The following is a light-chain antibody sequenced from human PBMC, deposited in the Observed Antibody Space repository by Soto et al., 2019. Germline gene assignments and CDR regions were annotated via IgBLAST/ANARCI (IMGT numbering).Light chain of an antibody. CDR2: TAS. CDR1: QGIGND. V-gene: IGKV1-17*01. Sequence: DLQMTQSPSSLSASVGDRVTITCRASQGIGNDLGWYQQKPGKAPKRLIYTASTLQSGVPSRFSGSGSGTEFTLTVTSLQPEDFATYYCLKHNSYPYTFGQGTKLEIK. CDR3: LKHNSYPYT. J-gene: IGKJ2*01.